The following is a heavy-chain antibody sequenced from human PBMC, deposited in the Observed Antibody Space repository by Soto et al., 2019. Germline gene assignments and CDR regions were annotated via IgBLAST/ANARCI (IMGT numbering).Heavy chain of an antibody. CDR1: GYTFTGYY. Sequence: ASVKVSCKASGYTFTGYYMHWVRQAPGQGLEWMGWINPNSGGTNYAQKFQGRVTMTRDTSISTAYMELSRLRSDDTAVYYCEREGWNYGYYYGMDVWGQGTTVTVSS. V-gene: IGHV1-2*02. CDR2: INPNSGGT. CDR3: EREGWNYGYYYGMDV. J-gene: IGHJ6*02. D-gene: IGHD1-7*01.